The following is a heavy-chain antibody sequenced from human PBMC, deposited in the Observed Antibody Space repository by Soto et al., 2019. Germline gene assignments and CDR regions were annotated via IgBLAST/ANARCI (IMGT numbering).Heavy chain of an antibody. Sequence: PGESLKISCQGSGYRFTSYWIGWVRQMPGKGLEWMGRIDPSDSYTNYSPSFQGHVTISADKSISTAYLQWSSLKASDTAMYYCARLKGSGIDYWGQGTLVTVSS. CDR1: GYRFTSYW. CDR2: IDPSDSYT. CDR3: ARLKGSGIDY. J-gene: IGHJ4*02. V-gene: IGHV5-10-1*01. D-gene: IGHD6-25*01.